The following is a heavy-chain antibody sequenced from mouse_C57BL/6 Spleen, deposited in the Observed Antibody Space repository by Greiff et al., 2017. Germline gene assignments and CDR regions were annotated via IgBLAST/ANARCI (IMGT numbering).Heavy chain of an antibody. CDR1: GYTFTDYY. CDR2: INPYNGGT. D-gene: IGHD1-1*01. CDR3: ARREKYYPYSCPMCL. V-gene: IGHV1-19*01. Sequence: EVQLQQSGPVLVKPGASVKMSCKASGYTFTDYYMNWVKQSPGKSLEWIGVINPYNGGTSYNQKFKGKATLTVDTSSRTAYMELNSLTSEDSAVYDWARREKYYPYSCPMCLWGQGNSVT. J-gene: IGHJ4*01.